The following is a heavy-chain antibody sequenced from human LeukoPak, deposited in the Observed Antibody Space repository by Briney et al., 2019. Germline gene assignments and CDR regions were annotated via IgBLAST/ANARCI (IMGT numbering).Heavy chain of an antibody. J-gene: IGHJ4*02. CDR2: IYYSGST. CDR3: ARDSGSYYDH. V-gene: IGHV4-59*01. D-gene: IGHD1-26*01. Sequence: SGTLSLTCAVSGGSISSYYWSWIRQPPGKGLECIGYIYYSGSTNYNPSLKSRVTISVDTFKNQFSLKLSSVTAADTAVYYCARDSGSYYDHWGQGTLVTVSS. CDR1: GGSISSYY.